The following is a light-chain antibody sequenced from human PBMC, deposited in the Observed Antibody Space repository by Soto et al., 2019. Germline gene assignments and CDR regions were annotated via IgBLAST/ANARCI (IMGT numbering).Light chain of an antibody. CDR3: QQYMNYAT. CDR1: QSISTW. V-gene: IGKV1-5*01. Sequence: DIPMTQSPSTLSAYVGDRVTFTCRASQSISTWLAWYQQKPGKAPKLLIYDASSLQSDVPSRFSGSGSGTEFTLTIIALQTDDFASYYCQQYMNYATFGQGTKVEIK. CDR2: DAS. J-gene: IGKJ1*01.